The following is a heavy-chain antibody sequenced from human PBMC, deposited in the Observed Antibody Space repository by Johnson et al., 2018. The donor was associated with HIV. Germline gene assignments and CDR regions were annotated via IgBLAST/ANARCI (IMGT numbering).Heavy chain of an antibody. V-gene: IGHV3-66*01. D-gene: IGHD6-13*01. J-gene: IGHJ3*02. Sequence: EVQLLESGGGLVQPGGSLRLSCAASGFTVSSNYMSWVRQAPGKGLEWVSVIYSGGSTYYADSVKGRVTISRDNSKNTRYLQMNSLRAEDTAVYYWARDRGRQLKLGAFDIWGQGTMGTVSS. CDR3: ARDRGRQLKLGAFDI. CDR2: IYSGGST. CDR1: GFTVSSNY.